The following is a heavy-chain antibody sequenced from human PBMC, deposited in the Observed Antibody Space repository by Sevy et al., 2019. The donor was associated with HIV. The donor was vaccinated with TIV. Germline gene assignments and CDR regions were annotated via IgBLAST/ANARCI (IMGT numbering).Heavy chain of an antibody. D-gene: IGHD6-13*01. CDR2: ISAYNGHT. V-gene: IGHV1-18*01. J-gene: IGHJ4*02. CDR3: ARDEGPNSWFDY. CDR1: GYTFTSYG. Sequence: ASVKVSCKASGYTFTSYGISWVRQAPGQGLEWMGWISAYNGHTNNAQKLQGRVTMTTDTSTSTAYMELRSLRSDDTAVSYYARDEGPNSWFDYWGQGTLVTVSS.